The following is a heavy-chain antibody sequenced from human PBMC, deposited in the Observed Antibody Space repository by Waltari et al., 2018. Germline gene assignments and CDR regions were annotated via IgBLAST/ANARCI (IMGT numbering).Heavy chain of an antibody. CDR1: GYIFTNYW. Sequence: EVQLVQSGAEVKKPGESLKISCKGSGYIFTNYWIAWVRQMPGKGLEWMGILYPGASDIRYGPYFQCQVTISADKSISTAYLQWSSLKASDTAMYYCARLDGSFYYYMDVWGKGTTVTVSS. D-gene: IGHD3-22*01. J-gene: IGHJ6*03. CDR3: ARLDGSFYYYMDV. V-gene: IGHV5-51*01. CDR2: LYPGASDI.